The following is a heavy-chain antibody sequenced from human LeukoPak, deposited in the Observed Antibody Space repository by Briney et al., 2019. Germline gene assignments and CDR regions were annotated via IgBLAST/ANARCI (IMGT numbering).Heavy chain of an antibody. CDR1: GYSFTSYG. D-gene: IGHD1-26*01. CDR2: ISVYNGNT. V-gene: IGHV1-18*01. Sequence: ASVKVSCKASGYSFTSYGISWVRQAPGQGLEWMGWISVYNGNTNYAQNLQGRVTMTTDTTTSTAYMELRSLRSDDTAVYYCAREGIVGASSDFWGQGTLVTVSS. J-gene: IGHJ4*02. CDR3: AREGIVGASSDF.